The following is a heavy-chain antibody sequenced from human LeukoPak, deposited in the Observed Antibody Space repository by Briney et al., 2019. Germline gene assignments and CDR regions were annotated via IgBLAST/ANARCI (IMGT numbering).Heavy chain of an antibody. J-gene: IGHJ4*02. V-gene: IGHV3-7*03. CDR3: ARGETSYGK. Sequence: GGSLRLSCAASGFTFSSYWMSWVRLAPGKGLEWVANIKQDGSKKHYVDSVKGRFTISRDKAKNSLYLQMNSLRAEDTAVYCCARGETSYGKWRQGTLVTVSS. CDR1: GFTFSSYW. CDR2: IKQDGSKK. D-gene: IGHD1-14*01.